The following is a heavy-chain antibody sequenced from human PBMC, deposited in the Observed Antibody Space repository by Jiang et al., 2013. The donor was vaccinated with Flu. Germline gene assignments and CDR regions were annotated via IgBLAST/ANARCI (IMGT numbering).Heavy chain of an antibody. D-gene: IGHD3-22*01. J-gene: IGHJ4*02. CDR3: ASSYYYDSSGYYHFDY. V-gene: IGHV4-59*08. Sequence: PGLVKPSETLSLTCTVSGGSISSYYWSWIRQPPGKGLEWIGYIYYSGSTNYNPSLKSRVTISVDTSKNQFSLKLSSVTAADTAVYYCASSYYYDSSGYYHFDYWGQGTLVTVSS. CDR1: GGSISSYY. CDR2: IYYSGST.